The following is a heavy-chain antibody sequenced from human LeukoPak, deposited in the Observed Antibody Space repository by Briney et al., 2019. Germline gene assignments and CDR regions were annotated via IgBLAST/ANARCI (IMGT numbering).Heavy chain of an antibody. CDR2: ISSSSSSI. CDR1: GFTFSSYS. D-gene: IGHD6-25*01. Sequence: GGSLRLSCAASGFTFSSYSMNWVRQAPGKGLEWVSLISSSSSSIFYADSVKGRFTISRDSAKNSLYLQMNSLRGEDTAVYYCARDQGLRHPPAAFDIWGQGTMVTVSS. J-gene: IGHJ3*02. V-gene: IGHV3-21*01. CDR3: ARDQGLRHPPAAFDI.